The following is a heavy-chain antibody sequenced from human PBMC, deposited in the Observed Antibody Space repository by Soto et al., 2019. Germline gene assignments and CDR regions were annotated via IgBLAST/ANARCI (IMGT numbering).Heavy chain of an antibody. J-gene: IGHJ4*02. D-gene: IGHD5-18*01. CDR2: INPSGGTA. CDR3: ARGQSSYPFDY. V-gene: IGHV1-46*01. CDR1: GYTFTSHY. Sequence: QVQLVQSGAAVKKPGASVKDSCKASGYTFTSHYIHWVRQAPGQGLEWMGIINPSGGTANYPQKFQGRVTMTTDTSTSTVYMELSSLRSEDTAVYYCARGQSSYPFDYWGQGTLVTVSS.